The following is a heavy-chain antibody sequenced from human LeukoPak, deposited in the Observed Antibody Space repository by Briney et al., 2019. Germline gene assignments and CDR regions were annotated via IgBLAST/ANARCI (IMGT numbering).Heavy chain of an antibody. CDR2: IDRDGSRI. D-gene: IGHD4-23*01. J-gene: IGHJ4*02. CDR3: VRGNDYGGPHY. CDR1: GFTFSSYA. Sequence: GGSLRLSCAASGFTFSSYAMSWVRQAPGKGLVWVSRIDRDGSRINYADSVKGRFTISRDNGKNTLFLQMNSLRAEDAAVYYCVRGNDYGGPHYWGQGTLVTVSS. V-gene: IGHV3-74*01.